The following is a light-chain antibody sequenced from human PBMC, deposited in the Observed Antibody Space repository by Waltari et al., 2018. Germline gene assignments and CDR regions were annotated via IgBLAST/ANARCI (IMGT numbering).Light chain of an antibody. V-gene: IGKV1-9*01. CDR1: QDISNR. CDR3: QQVTSYVRFT. Sequence: DIQLTQSPSFLSASVGDRVTIPCRASQDISNRLAGYQQKPGKTPKLLIYTASTLHSGVPSRFSGSGSGTEFTLTISSLQPEDFATYYCQQVTSYVRFTFGPGTKVDVK. J-gene: IGKJ3*01. CDR2: TAS.